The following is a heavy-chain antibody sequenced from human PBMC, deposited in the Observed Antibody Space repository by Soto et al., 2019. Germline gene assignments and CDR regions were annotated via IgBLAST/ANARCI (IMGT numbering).Heavy chain of an antibody. CDR3: GPDVGDSINYYYSFDV. CDR2: FHWDDDK. D-gene: IGHD3-22*01. J-gene: IGHJ6*02. CDR1: GLSFAGVSFSAGGVG. Sequence: QITLKESGPPLVKPRQNLTLTCTFSGLSFAGVSFSAGGVGGAWIRQPPGKALEWLAVFHWDDDKGYSSSLKNRVTITQDTSRNQRVLTTTDMDPVDTATHYCGPDVGDSINYYYSFDVWGLGTTVTVSS. V-gene: IGHV2-5*02.